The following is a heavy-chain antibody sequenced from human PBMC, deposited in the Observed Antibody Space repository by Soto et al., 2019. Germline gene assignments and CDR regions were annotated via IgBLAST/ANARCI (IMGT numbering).Heavy chain of an antibody. Sequence: SVKFSCKASGGTFSTYAISWVRQAPGQGLECMGGIIPIFGTANHAQKFQGRVTITAXXXXSXXXMXLXXLRSEDTAVYYCARGWGYGRSDYYYAYWGQGTLVTVSS. J-gene: IGHJ4*02. CDR2: IIPIFGTA. V-gene: IGHV1-69*13. CDR3: ARGWGYGRSDYYYAY. D-gene: IGHD3-22*01. CDR1: GGTFSTYA.